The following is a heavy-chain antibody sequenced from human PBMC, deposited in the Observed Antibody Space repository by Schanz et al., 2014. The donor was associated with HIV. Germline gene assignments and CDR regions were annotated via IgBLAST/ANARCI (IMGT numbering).Heavy chain of an antibody. CDR3: TRGRFLERGGMDV. V-gene: IGHV3-30*03. Sequence: QVQLVESGGGVVQPGRSLRVSCAASGFTFNSYGMHWVRQAPGKGLEWVAVISYDGSRKHFADSVKGRFTISRDNSKNTLYLQMNSLRAEDTAVYFCTRGRFLERGGMDVWGQGTAVTVSS. D-gene: IGHD3-3*01. CDR1: GFTFNSYG. J-gene: IGHJ6*02. CDR2: ISYDGSRK.